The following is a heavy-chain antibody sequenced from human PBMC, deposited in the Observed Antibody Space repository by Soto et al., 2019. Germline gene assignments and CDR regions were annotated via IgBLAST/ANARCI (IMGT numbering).Heavy chain of an antibody. D-gene: IGHD6-13*01. V-gene: IGHV1-69*04. CDR3: ARDRRIAAAGTNWFDP. Sequence: SVKVSWKASGGTFSSYTISWVRQAPGQGLEWMGRIIPILGIANYAQKFQGRVTITADKSTSTAYMELSSLRSEDTAVYYCARDRRIAAAGTNWFDPWGQGTLVTVSS. J-gene: IGHJ5*02. CDR1: GGTFSSYT. CDR2: IIPILGIA.